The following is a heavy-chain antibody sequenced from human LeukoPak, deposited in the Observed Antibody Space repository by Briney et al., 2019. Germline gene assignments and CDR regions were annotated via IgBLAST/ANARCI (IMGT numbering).Heavy chain of an antibody. CDR3: ARRARDCSRTSCFNYYYYTDV. CDR1: GGTFSSYA. V-gene: IGHV1-69*04. Sequence: GSSVKVSCKASGGTFSSYAISWVRQAPGQGLEWMGRIIPILGIANYTQKFQGRVTITRDTSISTAYMELSSLRSEDTAVYYCARRARDCSRTSCFNYYYYTDVWGKGTTVTVSS. D-gene: IGHD2-2*01. J-gene: IGHJ6*03. CDR2: IIPILGIA.